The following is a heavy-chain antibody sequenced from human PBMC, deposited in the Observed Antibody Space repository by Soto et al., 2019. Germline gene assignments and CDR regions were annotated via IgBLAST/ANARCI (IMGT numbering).Heavy chain of an antibody. CDR3: ARGTVSHYGMDV. J-gene: IGHJ6*02. V-gene: IGHV3-30-3*01. Sequence: PGGSLRLSCAASGFTFSSYAMHWVRQAPGKGLEWVAVISYDGSNKYYADSVKGRFPISRDNSKNTLYLQMNSLRAEDTAVYYCARGTVSHYGMDVWGQGTTVTV. D-gene: IGHD4-4*01. CDR1: GFTFSSYA. CDR2: ISYDGSNK.